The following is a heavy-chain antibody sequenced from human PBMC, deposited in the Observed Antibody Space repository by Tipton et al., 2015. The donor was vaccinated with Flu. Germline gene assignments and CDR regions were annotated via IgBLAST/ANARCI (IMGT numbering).Heavy chain of an antibody. D-gene: IGHD6-6*01. CDR1: GGSISSGSYY. J-gene: IGHJ4*02. CDR2: IYTTGIP. V-gene: IGHV4-61*02. Sequence: TLSLTCTVSGGSISSGSYYWSWIRQPAGKGLEWIGRIYTTGIPNYNPSLRSRVTISIDTSKNQFSLKLSSVTAADTAVYYCAREGRREQLALDYWGQGTLVTVSS. CDR3: AREGRREQLALDY.